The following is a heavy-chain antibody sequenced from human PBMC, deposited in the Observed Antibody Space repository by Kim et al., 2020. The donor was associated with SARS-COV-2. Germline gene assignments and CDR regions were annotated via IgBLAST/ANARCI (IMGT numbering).Heavy chain of an antibody. CDR3: ARGGSTTCYV. Sequence: GGSLRLSCAASGFTFSSYWMHWVRQAPGKGLVWVSRINDAGSSTSYADSVKGRFTIYSDNINNTLYLQMNRLSAEDTAVYCGARGGSTTCYVWGQGTMVTVSS. CDR1: GFTFSSYW. D-gene: IGHD2-2*01. V-gene: IGHV3-74*01. J-gene: IGHJ4*02. CDR2: INDAGSST.